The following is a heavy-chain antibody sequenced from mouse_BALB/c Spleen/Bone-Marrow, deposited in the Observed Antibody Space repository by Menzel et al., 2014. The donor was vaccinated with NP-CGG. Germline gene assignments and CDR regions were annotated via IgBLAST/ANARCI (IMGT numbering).Heavy chain of an antibody. CDR3: AREVRGDFDY. Sequence: QVQLQQSGAELVRPGTSVKISCKASGYTFTNYWLGWVKHRPGHGLEWIGDIYPGGGYTNYNKKFKGKATLTADTSSSTAYMQLSSLTSEDSAVYFCAREVRGDFDYWGQGPTLTVSS. CDR1: GYTFTNYW. CDR2: IYPGGGYT. J-gene: IGHJ2*01. V-gene: IGHV1-63*02. D-gene: IGHD2-14*01.